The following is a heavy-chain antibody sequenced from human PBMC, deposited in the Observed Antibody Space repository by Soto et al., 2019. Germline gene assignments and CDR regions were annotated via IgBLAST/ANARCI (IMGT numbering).Heavy chain of an antibody. V-gene: IGHV4-31*03. J-gene: IGHJ6*02. CDR1: GGSISSGFYC. Sequence: SETMSLTYTVSGGSISSGFYCLSWIRQHPGKGLEWIGYIYYSGSTYYNPSLKSRVTISVDTSKDQFSLKLSSVTAADTAVYYCARDRGPPIVATSPANYYYYGLDVRGQGTTVTVSS. CDR2: IYYSGST. CDR3: ARDRGPPIVATSPANYYYYGLDV. D-gene: IGHD5-12*01.